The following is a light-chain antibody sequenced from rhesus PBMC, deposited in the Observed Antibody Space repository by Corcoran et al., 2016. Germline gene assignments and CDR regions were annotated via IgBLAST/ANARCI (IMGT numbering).Light chain of an antibody. CDR3: GQGTNGPYR. V-gene: IGKV2-64*02. CDR2: KVS. J-gene: IGKJ2*01. CDR1: QSLVHIDGNTS. Sequence: DVVMTQSPLSLPITPGQPASISCRPSQSLVHIDGNTSVSWYQQKPGQPPRHLMYKVSNRYSGVPDRVSGGGAGTDFNLKSSRVEAEDVGVKYCGQGTNGPYRFGQGTKVEIK.